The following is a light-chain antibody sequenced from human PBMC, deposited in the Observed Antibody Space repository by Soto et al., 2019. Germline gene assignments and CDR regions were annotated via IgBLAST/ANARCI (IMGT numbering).Light chain of an antibody. CDR3: QQIYSTLT. Sequence: DIQMTQSPSSLSASVGDRVTITCRASQSISSYLNWYQQKPGKAPKLLIYAASSLQSGVPSRFSGSGSGTDFTLTISSLQPEEFATYYCQQIYSTLTFGPGTKVDIK. CDR2: AAS. CDR1: QSISSY. J-gene: IGKJ3*01. V-gene: IGKV1-39*01.